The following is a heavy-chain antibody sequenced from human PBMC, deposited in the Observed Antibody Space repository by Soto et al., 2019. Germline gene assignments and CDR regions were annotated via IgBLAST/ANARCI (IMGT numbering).Heavy chain of an antibody. J-gene: IGHJ6*02. CDR1: GFTFSSYD. D-gene: IGHD1-26*01. Sequence: GGSLRLSCAASGFTFSSYDMHWVRQATGKGLEWVSAIGTAGDTYYPGSVKGRFTISRENAKNSLYLQMNSLRAGDTAVYYCARGQALELYYYYGMDVWGQGTTVTVSS. CDR2: IGTAGDT. CDR3: ARGQALELYYYYGMDV. V-gene: IGHV3-13*04.